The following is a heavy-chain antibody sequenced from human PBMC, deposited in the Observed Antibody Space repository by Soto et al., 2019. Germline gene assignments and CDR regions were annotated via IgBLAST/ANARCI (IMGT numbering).Heavy chain of an antibody. CDR2: ISAYNGNT. D-gene: IGHD3-22*01. J-gene: IGHJ6*02. V-gene: IGHV1-18*04. CDR3: ASTLRPNCYDSRGPSLDV. CDR1: GYTFTSYG. Sequence: SSVKVSCRASGYTFTSYGLSWERQAPGQGLEWMGWISAYNGNTKYAQKLQGRVTMTTDTSTSTAYMELRSLRSDDTAVYYCASTLRPNCYDSRGPSLDVWGQGTTVSVSS.